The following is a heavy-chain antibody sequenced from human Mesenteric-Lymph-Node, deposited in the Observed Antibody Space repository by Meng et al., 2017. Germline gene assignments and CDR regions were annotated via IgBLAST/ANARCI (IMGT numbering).Heavy chain of an antibody. CDR3: AKFSGSYYFDY. CDR2: INSDGSST. V-gene: IGHV3-74*01. D-gene: IGHD3-10*01. Sequence: GGSLRLSCAASGFTFSSSPMHWVRQAPGKGLVWVSRINSDGSSTSYADSVKGRFTISRDNAKNSLYLQMNSLRAEDTALYYCAKFSGSYYFDYWGQGTLVTVSS. CDR1: GFTFSSSP. J-gene: IGHJ4*02.